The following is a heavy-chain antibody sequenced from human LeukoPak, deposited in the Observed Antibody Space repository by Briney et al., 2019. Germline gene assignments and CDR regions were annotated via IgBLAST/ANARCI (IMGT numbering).Heavy chain of an antibody. CDR1: GFTFSSYG. CDR2: IWYDGSNK. V-gene: IGHV3-33*01. D-gene: IGHD3-3*01. CDR3: ARITIFGVATNEDYGMDV. Sequence: PGRSLRLSCAASGFTFSSYGMHWVRQAPGKGLEWVAVIWYDGSNKYYADSVKGRFTISRDNSKNTLYLQMNSLRAEDTAVYYCARITIFGVATNEDYGMDVWGQGTTVTVSS. J-gene: IGHJ6*02.